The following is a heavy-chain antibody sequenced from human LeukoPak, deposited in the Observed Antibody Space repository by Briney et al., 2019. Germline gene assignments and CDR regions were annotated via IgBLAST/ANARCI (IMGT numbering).Heavy chain of an antibody. D-gene: IGHD3-3*01. CDR3: AKNLEGDDYDFWSGYYSSGAFDI. J-gene: IGHJ3*02. CDR2: ISGSGGST. V-gene: IGHV3-23*01. Sequence: GGSMRLSCAASRFTFSSYAMSWVRQAPGKGLEWVSAISGSGGSTYYADSVKGRFTISRDNSKNTLYLQMNSLRAEDTAVYYCAKNLEGDDYDFWSGYYSSGAFDIWGQGTMVTVSS. CDR1: RFTFSSYA.